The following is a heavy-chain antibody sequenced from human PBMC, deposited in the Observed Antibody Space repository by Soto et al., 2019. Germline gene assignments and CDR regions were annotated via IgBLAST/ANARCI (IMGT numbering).Heavy chain of an antibody. CDR3: ARGSFSSSSSWFDP. D-gene: IGHD6-6*01. CDR2: IYYSGRT. V-gene: IGHV4-31*03. CDR1: GGSISSGGYY. Sequence: SETLSLTCTVSGGSISSGGYYWSWIRQHPGKGLEWIGYIYYSGRTYYNPSLHSRVSIAVDTTENQFSLKLTSVTAADASVYYCARGSFSSSSSWFDPWGRGTLVTVSS. J-gene: IGHJ5*02.